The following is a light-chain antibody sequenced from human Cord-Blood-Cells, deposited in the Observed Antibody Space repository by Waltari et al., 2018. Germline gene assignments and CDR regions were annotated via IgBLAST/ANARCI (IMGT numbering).Light chain of an antibody. Sequence: QSVLTQPPSASGTPGQRVTISCSGSSSNIGSNTVNWYQPLPGTAPKLLIYSNNQRPSVVPDRFSGSKSGTSASLAISGIQSEDEADYYCAAWDDSLNGVVFGGGTKLTVL. CDR1: SSNIGSNT. CDR3: AAWDDSLNGVV. CDR2: SNN. J-gene: IGLJ2*01. V-gene: IGLV1-44*01.